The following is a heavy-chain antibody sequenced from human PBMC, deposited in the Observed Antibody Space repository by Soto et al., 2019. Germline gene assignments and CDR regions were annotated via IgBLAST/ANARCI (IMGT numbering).Heavy chain of an antibody. D-gene: IGHD3-22*01. Sequence: ASVKVSCKASGGTFSSYAISWVRQAPGQGLEWMGGIIPIFGTANYAQKFQGRVTITADESTSTAYMELSSLRSEDMAVYYCARAYYYDSSGYSAFDYWGQGTLVTVSS. J-gene: IGHJ4*02. V-gene: IGHV1-69*13. CDR2: IIPIFGTA. CDR3: ARAYYYDSSGYSAFDY. CDR1: GGTFSSYA.